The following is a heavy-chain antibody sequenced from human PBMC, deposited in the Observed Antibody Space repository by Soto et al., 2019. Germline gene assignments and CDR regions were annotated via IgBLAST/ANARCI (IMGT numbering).Heavy chain of an antibody. Sequence: PGESLKISCKGSGYSFSNTWINWVRQMPGKGLEWMGIIYPGNSETRYSPSFQGQVTLSADKSINTAYLQMNSLRVEDTAVYYCARAGITFMRGRIGGAHYGLDVWGPGTTVTVSS. V-gene: IGHV5-51*01. CDR2: IYPGNSET. CDR1: GYSFSNTW. D-gene: IGHD3-16*01. J-gene: IGHJ6*02. CDR3: ARAGITFMRGRIGGAHYGLDV.